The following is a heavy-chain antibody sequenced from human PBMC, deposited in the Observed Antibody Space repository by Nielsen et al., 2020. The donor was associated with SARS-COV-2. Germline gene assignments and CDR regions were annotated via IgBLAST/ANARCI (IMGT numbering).Heavy chain of an antibody. CDR3: AKGGVPTTRSHYSYYYMDG. V-gene: IGHV3-23*01. Sequence: GGSLRLSCAASGFTFSSYAMSWVRQAPGKGLEWVSAISGSGGSTYYADSVKGRFTISRDNSRNRLFLQMNSLTYGDSAVYFCAKGGVPTTRSHYSYYYMDGWGKGTTVAVSS. CDR1: GFTFSSYA. D-gene: IGHD1-7*01. J-gene: IGHJ6*03. CDR2: ISGSGGST.